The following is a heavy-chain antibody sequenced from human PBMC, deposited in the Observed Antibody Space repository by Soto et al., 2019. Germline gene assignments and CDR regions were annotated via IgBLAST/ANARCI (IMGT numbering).Heavy chain of an antibody. V-gene: IGHV5-51*01. Sequence: GESLKISCKGSGYSFTSYWIGWVRQMPGKGLEWMGIIYPGDSDTRYSPSFQGQVTISADKSISTAYLQWSSLKASDTAMYYCAREGFRAVISYYGMDVWGQGTTVTVSS. CDR3: AREGFRAVISYYGMDV. J-gene: IGHJ6*02. CDR2: IYPGDSDT. CDR1: GYSFTSYW. D-gene: IGHD3-10*01.